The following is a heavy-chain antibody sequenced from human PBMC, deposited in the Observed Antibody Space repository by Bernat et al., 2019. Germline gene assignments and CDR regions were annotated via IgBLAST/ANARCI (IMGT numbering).Heavy chain of an antibody. CDR2: ISAYNGNT. CDR1: GYTFTIYG. Sequence: QVQLVQSGAEVKKPGASVKVSCKASGYTFTIYGISWLRQAPGQGLEWMGWISAYNGNTKYAQKLQGRVTMTTATSTSTAYMEMRSLRSEDTAVYYCANGYSNNWRNLFDYWGQGTLVTVSS. D-gene: IGHD6-13*01. V-gene: IGHV1-18*04. CDR3: ANGYSNNWRNLFDY. J-gene: IGHJ4*02.